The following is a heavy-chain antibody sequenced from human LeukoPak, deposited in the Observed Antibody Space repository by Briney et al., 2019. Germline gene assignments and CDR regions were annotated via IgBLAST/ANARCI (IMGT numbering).Heavy chain of an antibody. D-gene: IGHD3-9*01. V-gene: IGHV3-30-3*01. Sequence: GGSLRLSCAASGFTFSQYAIHWVRQAPGKGLEWVAVISYDGNHKYYADSVKGRFTISSSRDNSKNTLYLQMNSLRTEDTAVYYCAKEADYDILTGSTLSPFNPGLGMDVWGQGTTVTVSS. J-gene: IGHJ6*02. CDR2: ISYDGNHK. CDR3: AKEADYDILTGSTLSPFNPGLGMDV. CDR1: GFTFSQYA.